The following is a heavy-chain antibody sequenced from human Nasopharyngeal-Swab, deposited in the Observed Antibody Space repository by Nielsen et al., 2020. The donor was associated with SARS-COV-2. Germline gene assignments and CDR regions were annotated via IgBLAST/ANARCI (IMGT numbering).Heavy chain of an antibody. V-gene: IGHV4-59*02. CDR1: GDTVTRYS. J-gene: IGHJ5*02. CDR2: FFYTGST. D-gene: IGHD1-20*01. Sequence: SETLSLTCTVSGDTVTRYSLIWLLPPPGKFLDFIVHFFYTGSTNYNPSLKSRVTISVDTSKNQFSLNLRSVTAADTAVYRCARLKVPITGTRGVTWFDPWGKGTLVTVSS. CDR3: ARLKVPITGTRGVTWFDP.